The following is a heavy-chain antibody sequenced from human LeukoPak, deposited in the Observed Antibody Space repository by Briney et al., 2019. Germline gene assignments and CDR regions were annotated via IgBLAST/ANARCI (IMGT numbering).Heavy chain of an antibody. CDR1: GYTFTSYA. J-gene: IGHJ5*02. V-gene: IGHV7-4-1*02. CDR2: INTNTGNP. Sequence: ASVKVSCKASGYTFTSYAMNWVRQAPGQGLEWMGWINTNTGNPTYAQVFTGRFVFSLDTSVSTAYLQISSLKAEDTAVYYCARGDYDFWSGYNWFDPWGQGTLVTVSS. D-gene: IGHD3-3*01. CDR3: ARGDYDFWSGYNWFDP.